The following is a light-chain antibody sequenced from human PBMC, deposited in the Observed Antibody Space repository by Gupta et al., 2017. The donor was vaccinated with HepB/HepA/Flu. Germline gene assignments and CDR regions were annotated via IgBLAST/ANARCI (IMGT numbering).Light chain of an antibody. V-gene: IGKV3-15*01. Sequence: EVVMTQSPATLSLSPGERATLSCRASQSVYSNLDWYQQKPGRAPRLLSLATCTRATHIPARFSACGSGSAFTLTIRSPQSEDTEVYYCQQYKAWPHTFGQGTKVEI. CDR2: ATC. CDR1: QSVYSN. J-gene: IGKJ1*01. CDR3: QQYKAWPHT.